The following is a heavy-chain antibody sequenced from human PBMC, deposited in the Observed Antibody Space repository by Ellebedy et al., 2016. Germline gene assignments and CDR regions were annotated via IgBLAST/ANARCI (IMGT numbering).Heavy chain of an antibody. CDR3: RQGHYADY. Sequence: GESLKISXVASGLPFSTFFMSWVRQAPGKGLEWVATISANGDKRDLADSVQGRFTISRDNFRNTLHLQMNNLRGEDTAVYYCRQGHYADYWGQGTLVTVSS. J-gene: IGHJ4*02. CDR2: ISANGDKR. CDR1: GLPFSTFF. V-gene: IGHV3-23*01. D-gene: IGHD2-2*01.